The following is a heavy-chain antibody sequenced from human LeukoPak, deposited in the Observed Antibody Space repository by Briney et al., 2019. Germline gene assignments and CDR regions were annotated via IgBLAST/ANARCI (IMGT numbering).Heavy chain of an antibody. CDR2: IYTSGST. Sequence: SSETLSLTCTVSGGSISSYYWSWIRQPAGKGLEWIGRIYTSGSTNYNPSLKSRVTMSLDASKNRFSLKLSSVTAADTAVYYCARDAALYYYDSSGYRTSDAFDIWGQGIMVTVSS. CDR1: GGSISSYY. D-gene: IGHD3-22*01. J-gene: IGHJ3*02. CDR3: ARDAALYYYDSSGYRTSDAFDI. V-gene: IGHV4-4*07.